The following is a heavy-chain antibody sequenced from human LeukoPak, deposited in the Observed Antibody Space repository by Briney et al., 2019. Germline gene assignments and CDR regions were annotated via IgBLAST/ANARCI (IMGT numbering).Heavy chain of an antibody. CDR1: GFTVSSNY. CDR3: AREQQWLVRPFDY. V-gene: IGHV3-53*01. CDR2: IYSGGST. D-gene: IGHD6-19*01. Sequence: GGSLRLSCAASGFTVSSNYMSWVRQAPGKGLEWVSVIYSGGSTYYADSVKGRFTISRDNSKNTLYLQMNSLRAEDTAVYYCAREQQWLVRPFDYWGQGTLVTVSS. J-gene: IGHJ4*02.